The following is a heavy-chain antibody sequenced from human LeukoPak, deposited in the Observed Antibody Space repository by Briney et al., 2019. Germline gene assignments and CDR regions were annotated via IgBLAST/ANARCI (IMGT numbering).Heavy chain of an antibody. J-gene: IGHJ3*02. CDR1: GGTFSSYA. CDR2: IIPILGIA. Sequence: SVKVSCKASGGTFSSYAISWVRQAPGQGLEWMGRIIPILGIANYAQKFQGRVTITADKSTSAAYMELSSLRSEDTAVYYCARARYSYGYAFDIWGQGTMVTVSS. D-gene: IGHD5-18*01. V-gene: IGHV1-69*04. CDR3: ARARYSYGYAFDI.